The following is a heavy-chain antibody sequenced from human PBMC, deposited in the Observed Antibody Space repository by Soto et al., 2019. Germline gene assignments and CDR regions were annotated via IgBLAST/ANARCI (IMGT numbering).Heavy chain of an antibody. CDR3: VAGATPSGWYDAFDI. CDR2: INAGNGNT. V-gene: IGHV1-3*01. Sequence: ASVKVSCKASGYTFTSYAMHWVRQAPGQRLEWMGWINAGNGNTKYSQKFQGRVTITADKSTSTAYMELSSLRSEDTAVYYCVAGATPSGWYDAFDIWGQGTMVTVSS. D-gene: IGHD6-19*01. J-gene: IGHJ3*02. CDR1: GYTFTSYA.